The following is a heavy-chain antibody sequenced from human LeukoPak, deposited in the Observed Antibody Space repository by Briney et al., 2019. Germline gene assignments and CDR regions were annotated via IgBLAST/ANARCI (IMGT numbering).Heavy chain of an antibody. CDR1: GYTFSDYY. CDR2: ISSSSSYT. D-gene: IGHD2-21*02. Sequence: KPGGSLRLSCAASGYTFSDYYMSWIRQAPGKGLEWVSYISSSSSYTNYADSVKGRFTISRDNAKNSLYLQMNSLRAEDTAVYYCARDSQYCGGDCYSDYWGQGTLVTASS. J-gene: IGHJ4*02. V-gene: IGHV3-11*05. CDR3: ARDSQYCGGDCYSDY.